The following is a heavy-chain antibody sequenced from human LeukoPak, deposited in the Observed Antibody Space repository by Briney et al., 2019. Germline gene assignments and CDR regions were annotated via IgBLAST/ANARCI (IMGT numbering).Heavy chain of an antibody. D-gene: IGHD4-17*01. CDR1: GFIFSSRL. CDR3: ATLKDAVTTFDN. CDR2: INQGGNDK. J-gene: IGHJ4*02. Sequence: AGGSLRLSCAASGFIFSSRLMSWVRQAPGKGLEWVASINQGGNDKRHADSVKGRFTISRDNAKNSLSLQLNSPTAEDTAMYYCATLKDAVTTFDNWGQGTLVTVSS. V-gene: IGHV3-7*01.